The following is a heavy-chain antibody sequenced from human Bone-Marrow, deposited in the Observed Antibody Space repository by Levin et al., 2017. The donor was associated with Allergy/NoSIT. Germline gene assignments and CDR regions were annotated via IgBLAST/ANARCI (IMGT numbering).Heavy chain of an antibody. D-gene: IGHD1-7*01. CDR3: TRTAGNWNYRMGNDY. CDR2: IRSKANSYAT. J-gene: IGHJ4*02. Sequence: PGGSLRLSCAASGFTFSDSAMHWVRQASGKGLEWVGRIRSKANSYATAYAASVKGRFTISRDDSKSTAFLQMNSLKTEDTAVYYCTRTAGNWNYRMGNDYWGQGTLVTVSS. CDR1: GFTFSDSA. V-gene: IGHV3-73*01.